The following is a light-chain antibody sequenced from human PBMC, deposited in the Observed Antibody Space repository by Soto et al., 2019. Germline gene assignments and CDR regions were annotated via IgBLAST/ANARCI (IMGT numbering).Light chain of an antibody. CDR2: DAS. CDR3: QQYNSYPWT. CDR1: QSISSW. V-gene: IGKV1-5*01. J-gene: IGKJ1*01. Sequence: DIQMTQSPSTLSASVGDRVTITCRASQSISSWLAWYQQKPGKAPKLLIYDASSLESGVPSRFSGSGSGTEFTLPISGLQPDDFATYYCQQYNSYPWTFGQGTKVEIK.